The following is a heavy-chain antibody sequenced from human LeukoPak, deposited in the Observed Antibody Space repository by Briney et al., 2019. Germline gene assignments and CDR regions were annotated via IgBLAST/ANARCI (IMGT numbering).Heavy chain of an antibody. J-gene: IGHJ4*02. CDR2: ISPNSGGT. CDR3: ARGALDPETVTNYFEY. V-gene: IGHV1-2*02. CDR1: GYTFSDHY. D-gene: IGHD4-17*01. Sequence: ASVRVSCKASGYTFSDHYIQWVRQAPGQGFDWLGWISPNSGGTDYARKFRGRVTMTRDMSLSTAYMELTRLTYDDTAVYYCARGALDPETVTNYFEYWAQGTLVTVSS.